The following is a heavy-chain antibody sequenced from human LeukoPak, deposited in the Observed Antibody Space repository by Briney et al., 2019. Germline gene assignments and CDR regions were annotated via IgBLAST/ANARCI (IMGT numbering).Heavy chain of an antibody. J-gene: IGHJ4*02. D-gene: IGHD5-12*01. CDR3: TTDISWWLPSDY. CDR2: IKSKTDCGTT. V-gene: IGHV3-15*01. CDR1: GFTFSNAR. Sequence: GGSLRLSCAASGFTFSNARMSWVRQAPGKGLERDRRIKSKTDCGTTDYAAPVKGRFTISRDDSKNTLYLQMNSLKTEDTAVYYCTTDISWWLPSDYWGQGTLVTVSS.